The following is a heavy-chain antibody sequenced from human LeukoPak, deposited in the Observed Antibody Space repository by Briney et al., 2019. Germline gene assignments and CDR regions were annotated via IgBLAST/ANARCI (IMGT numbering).Heavy chain of an antibody. V-gene: IGHV4-39*01. CDR3: ARTRWLQVFDY. CDR2: IYYSGST. J-gene: IGHJ4*02. D-gene: IGHD5-24*01. Sequence: SETLSLTCTVSGGSISSSSYYWGWIRQPPGKGLEWIGSIYYSGSTYYNPSLKSRVTISVDTSKNQFSLKLSSVTAADTAVYYCARTRWLQVFDYWGQGTLVTVSS. CDR1: GGSISSSSYY.